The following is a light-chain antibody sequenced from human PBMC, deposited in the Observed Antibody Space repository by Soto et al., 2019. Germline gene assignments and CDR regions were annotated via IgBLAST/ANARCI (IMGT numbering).Light chain of an antibody. CDR2: AAS. CDR3: QNYYSAPFT. Sequence: DIQMTQSPSSQSAFLGERVTITCRASQGISDYLVWYQQKPGKAPKLLIYAASTLQSLVPPRFSGTGSGTDFTLTISSLQPEDVATYYCQNYYSAPFTFGPGTKVDIK. J-gene: IGKJ3*01. V-gene: IGKV1-27*01. CDR1: QGISDY.